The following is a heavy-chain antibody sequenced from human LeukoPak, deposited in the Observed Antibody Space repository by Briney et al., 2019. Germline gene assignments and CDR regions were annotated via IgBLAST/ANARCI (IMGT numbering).Heavy chain of an antibody. J-gene: IGHJ4*02. CDR3: ARGEWELPTWLGY. CDR2: IYYSGST. V-gene: IGHV4-30-4*08. D-gene: IGHD1-26*01. CDR1: GGSISSGDYY. Sequence: SQTLSRTGTGSGGSISSGDYYWSWIRQPPGKGLEWIGYIYYSGSTYYNPSLKSRVTISVDTSKNQFSLKLSSVTAADTAVYYCARGEWELPTWLGYWGQGTLVTVSS.